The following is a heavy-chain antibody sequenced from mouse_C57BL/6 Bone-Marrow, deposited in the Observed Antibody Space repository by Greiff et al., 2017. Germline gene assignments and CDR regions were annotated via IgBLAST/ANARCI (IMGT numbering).Heavy chain of an antibody. J-gene: IGHJ3*01. CDR2: INSDGGST. D-gene: IGHD1-1*01. V-gene: IGHV5-2*01. CDR1: EYEFPSHD. CDR3: ARDYYGSSWFAY. Sequence: EVKLMESGGGLVQPGESLKLSCESNEYEFPSHDMSWVRKTPEKRLELVAAINSDGGSTYYPDTMARRFIISRDNTKKTLYLQMSSLRSEDTALYYCARDYYGSSWFAYWGQGTLVTVSA.